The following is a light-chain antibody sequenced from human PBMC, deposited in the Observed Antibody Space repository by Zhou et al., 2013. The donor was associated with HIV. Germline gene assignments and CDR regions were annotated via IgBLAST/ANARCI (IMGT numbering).Light chain of an antibody. CDR1: QSISSY. CDR2: DAS. V-gene: IGKV3-11*01. CDR3: QQRSSWPIT. J-gene: IGKJ5*01. Sequence: EIVMTQSPATLSVSPGEGATLSCRASQSISSYLGWYQQKPGQAPRLLIHDASNRATGIPARFSGSGSGTDFTLTIGTLEAEDFAVYYCQQRSSWPITFGQGTRLEIK.